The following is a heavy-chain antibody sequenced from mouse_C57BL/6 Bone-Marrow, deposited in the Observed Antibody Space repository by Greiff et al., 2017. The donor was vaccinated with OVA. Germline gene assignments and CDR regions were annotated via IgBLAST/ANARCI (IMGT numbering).Heavy chain of an antibody. Sequence: QVQLKQSGPGLVQPSQSLPITCTVSGFSLTSYGVHWVRQSPGKGLEWLGVIWRGGSTDYNAAFMSRLSITKDNSKSQVFFKMNSLQADDTAIYYCAKRGYYLYWYFDVWGTGTTVTVSS. J-gene: IGHJ1*03. CDR3: AKRGYYLYWYFDV. CDR2: IWRGGST. D-gene: IGHD2-3*01. CDR1: GFSLTSYG. V-gene: IGHV2-5*01.